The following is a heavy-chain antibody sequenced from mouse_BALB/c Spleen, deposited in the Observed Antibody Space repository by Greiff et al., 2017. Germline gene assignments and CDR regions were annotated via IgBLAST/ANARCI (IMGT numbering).Heavy chain of an antibody. V-gene: IGHV1-14*01. CDR3: ARFGGNYGYAMDY. D-gene: IGHD2-1*01. CDR2: INPYNDGT. CDR1: GYTFTSYV. J-gene: IGHJ4*01. Sequence: EVQLQQSGPELVKPGASVKMSCKASGYTFTSYVMHWVKQKPGQGLEWIGYINPYNDGTKYNEKFKGKATLTSDKSSSTAYLELSSLTSEDSAVYYCARFGGNYGYAMDYWGQGTSVTVSS.